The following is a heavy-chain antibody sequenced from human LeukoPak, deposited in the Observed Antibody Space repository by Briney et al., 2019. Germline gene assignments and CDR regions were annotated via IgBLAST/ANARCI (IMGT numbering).Heavy chain of an antibody. D-gene: IGHD3-10*01. CDR3: ARGPSYYYGSGSHWGH. V-gene: IGHV4-61*02. CDR1: GGSISSGSYY. CDR2: IYTSGST. Sequence: SQTLSLTXTVSGGSISSGSYYWSWIRQPAGKGLEWIGRIYTSGSTNYNPSLKSRVTISVDTSKNQFSLRLSSVTAADTAVYYCARGPSYYYGSGSHWGHWGQGTLVTVSS. J-gene: IGHJ4*02.